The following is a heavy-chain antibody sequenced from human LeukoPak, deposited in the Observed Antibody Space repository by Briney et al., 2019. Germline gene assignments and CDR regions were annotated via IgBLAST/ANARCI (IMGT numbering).Heavy chain of an antibody. V-gene: IGHV3-33*01. CDR1: GFTFRSYG. CDR2: IWYYGSNK. D-gene: IGHD3-10*01. Sequence: GRSLRLSCAASGFTFRSYGMHWVRQAPGKGLEWVAVIWYYGSNKYYADSVKGRFTISRDNSKNTLYLQMNSLRAEDTAVYYCARDYMGSRWFGEKNYYYGMDVWGKGTTVTVSS. J-gene: IGHJ6*04. CDR3: ARDYMGSRWFGEKNYYYGMDV.